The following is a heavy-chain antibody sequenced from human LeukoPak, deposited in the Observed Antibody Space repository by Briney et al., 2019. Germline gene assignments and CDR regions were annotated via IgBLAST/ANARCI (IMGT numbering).Heavy chain of an antibody. CDR1: GFTFSSYG. Sequence: GGSLRLSYAASGFTFSSYGMHWVRQAPGKGLEWVAVISYDGSNKYYADSVKGRFTISRDNSKNTLYLQMNSLRAEDTAVYYCAKAGCSSTSCYTNYWGQATLVTVSS. D-gene: IGHD2-2*02. J-gene: IGHJ4*02. V-gene: IGHV3-30*18. CDR2: ISYDGSNK. CDR3: AKAGCSSTSCYTNY.